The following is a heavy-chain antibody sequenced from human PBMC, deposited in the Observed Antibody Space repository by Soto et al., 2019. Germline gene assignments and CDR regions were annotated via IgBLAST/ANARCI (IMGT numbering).Heavy chain of an antibody. Sequence: TLSLTCTVSGGSISSGGYYWGWVRQHPGKGLEWIGYIYYSGSTYYNPSLKSRVTISVDTSKNQFSLKLSSVTAADTAVYYCPRGWFGEPRPHYWGPGTLVTASS. CDR2: IYYSGST. D-gene: IGHD3-10*01. V-gene: IGHV4-31*03. CDR3: PRGWFGEPRPHY. J-gene: IGHJ4*01. CDR1: GGSISSGGYY.